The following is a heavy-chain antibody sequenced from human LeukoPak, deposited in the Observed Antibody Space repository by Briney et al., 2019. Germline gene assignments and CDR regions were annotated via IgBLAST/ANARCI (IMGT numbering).Heavy chain of an antibody. Sequence: PGGSLRLSCAASGFTFSSYAMSWVRQAPGKGLEWVSVLYSGGSTYYADSVKGRFTISRDNSKNTLYLQMNSLRVEDTAVYYCARSAHGAYYVDYWGQGTLVTVSS. CDR2: LYSGGST. CDR1: GFTFSSYA. V-gene: IGHV3-66*01. D-gene: IGHD4/OR15-4a*01. CDR3: ARSAHGAYYVDY. J-gene: IGHJ4*02.